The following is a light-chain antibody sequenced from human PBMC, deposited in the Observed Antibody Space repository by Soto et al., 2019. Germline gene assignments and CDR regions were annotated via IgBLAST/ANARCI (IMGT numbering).Light chain of an antibody. J-gene: IGLJ2*01. CDR3: AAWDDSLYAVV. Sequence: QSVLTQPPSASGTPGQSVTISCSGSSSNIGSNGVTWYQQLPRTAPKPLIYTTNQRPSGVPDRFSGSKSGTSASLAISGLQSEDEADYYCAAWDDSLYAVVFGGGTQLTVL. CDR2: TTN. CDR1: SSNIGSNG. V-gene: IGLV1-44*01.